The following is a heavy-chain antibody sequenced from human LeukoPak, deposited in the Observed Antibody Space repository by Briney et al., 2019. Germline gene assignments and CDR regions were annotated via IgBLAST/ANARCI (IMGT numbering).Heavy chain of an antibody. CDR3: ARDPGSYGPSYYFDY. D-gene: IGHD5-18*01. J-gene: IGHJ4*02. CDR2: INASGGST. Sequence: ASVKVSCKASGYTFTTYYMHWVRQAPGRGLEWMGIINASGGSTNYAQKFQGRVTMTRDTSTSTVYMELSSLRSEDAAVYSCARDPGSYGPSYYFDYWGQGTLVTVSS. V-gene: IGHV1-46*01. CDR1: GYTFTTYY.